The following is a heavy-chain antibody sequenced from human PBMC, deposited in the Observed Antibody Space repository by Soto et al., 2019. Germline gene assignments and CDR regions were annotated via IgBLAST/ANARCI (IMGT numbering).Heavy chain of an antibody. J-gene: IGHJ4*02. CDR1: GASVSRYY. V-gene: IGHV4-59*02. Sequence: QVQLQESGPGLVKPSETLSLTCTVSGASVSRYYVAWIRQSPGKGLEWIGFLYSSGSTNYNSSLKSRVTISVDTSKTQCAMRLSSVTAADTAVYDCARRVSAYYDFWGQGTRVTVSS. CDR3: ARRVSAYYDF. D-gene: IGHD2-8*01. CDR2: LYSSGST.